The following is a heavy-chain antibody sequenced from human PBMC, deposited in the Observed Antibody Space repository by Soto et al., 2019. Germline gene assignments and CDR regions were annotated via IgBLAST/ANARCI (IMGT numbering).Heavy chain of an antibody. CDR1: GDMFRNSA. Sequence: QVQLVQSGAEVKRPGSSVKVSCKASGDMFRNSAFTWVRQAPGQGLAWMGVIIPLFRKTDVAQKFQGRVNLTADESTSSLYMEVSSLTSEDMAVYFCARARLSNGDPNIYFFYGLDVWGQGTTITVSS. CDR2: IIPLFRKT. V-gene: IGHV1-69*01. J-gene: IGHJ6*02. CDR3: ARARLSNGDPNIYFFYGLDV. D-gene: IGHD3-10*01.